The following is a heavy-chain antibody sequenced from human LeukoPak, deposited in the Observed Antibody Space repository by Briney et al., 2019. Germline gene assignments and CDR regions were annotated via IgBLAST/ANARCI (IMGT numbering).Heavy chain of an antibody. Sequence: ASVKASCKASGGTFSSYAISWVRQAPGQGLEWMGRIIPILGIANYAQKFQGRVTITADKSTSTAYMELSSLRSEDTAVYCCARDWASSSWYYYYGMDVWGQGTTVTVSS. J-gene: IGHJ6*02. V-gene: IGHV1-69*04. CDR2: IIPILGIA. CDR1: GGTFSSYA. D-gene: IGHD6-13*01. CDR3: ARDWASSSWYYYYGMDV.